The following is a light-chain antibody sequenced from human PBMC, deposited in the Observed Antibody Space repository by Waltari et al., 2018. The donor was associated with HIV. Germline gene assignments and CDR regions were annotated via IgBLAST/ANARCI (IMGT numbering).Light chain of an antibody. CDR1: SSDVGAYSF. V-gene: IGLV2-11*01. CDR3: CSYAGTFRV. CDR2: DVS. Sequence: QSALAQPRSVSGSPGQSVTISCTGTSSDVGAYSFVSWYQQHPGIAPKLIIYDVSKRPSGVPYRFSGSKSGSTASLTISGLQAEDEADYHCCSYAGTFRVFGGGTKLTVL. J-gene: IGLJ3*02.